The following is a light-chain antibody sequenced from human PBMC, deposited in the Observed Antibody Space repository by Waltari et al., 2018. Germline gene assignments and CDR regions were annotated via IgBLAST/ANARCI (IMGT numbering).Light chain of an antibody. CDR2: LGA. CDR3: MQTLHSPYT. V-gene: IGKV2-28*01. J-gene: IGKJ2*01. Sequence: DIVLTQSPLSLVVTPGVPASISCRSSQSLLLNNIHQILDWSVQKPGQYTRLLFYLGAERASGVPDRFSADGTGTAFSLGISRFEAEDVGLYYCMQTLHSPYTFGQGTRLEI. CDR1: QSLLLNNIHQI.